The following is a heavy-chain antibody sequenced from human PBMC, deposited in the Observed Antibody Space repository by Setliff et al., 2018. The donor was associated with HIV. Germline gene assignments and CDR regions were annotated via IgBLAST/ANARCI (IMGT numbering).Heavy chain of an antibody. D-gene: IGHD3-9*01. V-gene: IGHV4-4*08. CDR1: GVYISNYH. CDR2: IHTTGSP. J-gene: IGHJ4*02. CDR3: ARLLEGPDYSSDFRYFDWFPDV. Sequence: PSETLSLTCTISGVYISNYHWGWIRQPPGRGLEWIGSIHTTGSPKNNPSHQSRVSISIDMAKSLFSLELSSVTAADTAVYYCARLLEGPDYSSDFRYFDWFPDVWGQGTLVTVSS.